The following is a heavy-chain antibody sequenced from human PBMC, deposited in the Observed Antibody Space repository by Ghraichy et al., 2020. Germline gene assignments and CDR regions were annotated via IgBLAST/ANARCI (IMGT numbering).Heavy chain of an antibody. V-gene: IGHV1-18*01. J-gene: IGHJ6*03. CDR3: ARQLKLAVAGRTVNYYYMDV. Sequence: ASVKVSCKASGYTFTSYGISWVRQAPGQGLEWMGWISAYNGNTNYAQKLQGRVTMTTDTSTSTAYMELRSLRSDDTAVYYCARQLKLAVAGRTVNYYYMDVWGKGTTVTVSS. CDR2: ISAYNGNT. CDR1: GYTFTSYG. D-gene: IGHD6-19*01.